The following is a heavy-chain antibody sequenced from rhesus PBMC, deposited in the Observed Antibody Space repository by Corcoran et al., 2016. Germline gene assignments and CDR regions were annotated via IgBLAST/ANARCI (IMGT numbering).Heavy chain of an antibody. CDR1: GGSISDDYY. D-gene: IGHD3-28*01. J-gene: IGHJ4*01. CDR3: EGDSGYYATFDY. Sequence: QVQLQESGPGLVKPSETLSLTCAVSGGSISDDYYWNWIRQPPGKGLEWIGYIYVSGGGTNYNPPLNNGGTISRDTSKNQFSLKLSSVTAADTAVYYCEGDSGYYATFDYWGQGVLVTVSS. CDR2: IYVSGGGT. V-gene: IGHV4-106*01.